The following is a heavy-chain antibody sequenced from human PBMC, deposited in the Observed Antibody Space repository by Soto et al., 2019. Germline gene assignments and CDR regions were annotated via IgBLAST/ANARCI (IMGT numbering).Heavy chain of an antibody. CDR3: AKDSAPTDY. CDR1: GFTFSSYG. Sequence: GGSLRLSCAASGFTFSSYGMHWVRQAPGKGLEWVAVISYDGSNKYYADSVKGRFTISRDNSKNTLYLQMNSLRAEDTAVYYCAKDSAPTDYRGQGTLVTVSS. J-gene: IGHJ4*02. CDR2: ISYDGSNK. V-gene: IGHV3-30*18.